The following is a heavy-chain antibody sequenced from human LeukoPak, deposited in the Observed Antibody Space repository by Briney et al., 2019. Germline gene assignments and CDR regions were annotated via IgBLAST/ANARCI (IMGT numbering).Heavy chain of an antibody. CDR3: AKVQRTGVITMIVVVSPFDY. CDR2: ISGSGGST. J-gene: IGHJ4*02. CDR1: GLTFSSYA. D-gene: IGHD3-22*01. V-gene: IGHV3-23*01. Sequence: GGSLRLSCAASGLTFSSYAMSWVRQAPGKGLEWVSAISGSGGSTYYADSVKGRFTISRDNSKNTLYLQMNSLRAEDTAVYYCAKVQRTGVITMIVVVSPFDYWGQGTLVTVSS.